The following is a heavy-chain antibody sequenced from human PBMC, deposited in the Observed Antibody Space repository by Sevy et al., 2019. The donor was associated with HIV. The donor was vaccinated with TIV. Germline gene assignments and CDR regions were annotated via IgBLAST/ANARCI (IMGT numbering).Heavy chain of an antibody. CDR2: IKQDGSEE. Sequence: GGSLRLSCAASGFTVSSYWMSWVRQAPGKGLEWVANIKQDGSEEYYVDSVKGRFTISRDNAKNSLYLQMNSLRAEDTAVYYCAGFSDYFDYWGQGTLVTVSS. V-gene: IGHV3-7*01. CDR3: AGFSDYFDY. D-gene: IGHD6-25*01. J-gene: IGHJ4*02. CDR1: GFTVSSYW.